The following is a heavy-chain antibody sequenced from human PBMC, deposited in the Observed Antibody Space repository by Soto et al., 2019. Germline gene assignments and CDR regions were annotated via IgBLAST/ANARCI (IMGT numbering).Heavy chain of an antibody. CDR3: ARDKRDFRFLEWSYYFDY. CDR1: GFTFSSCA. J-gene: IGHJ4*02. Sequence: QVQLVESGGGVVQPGRSLRLSCAASGFTFSSCAMHWVRQAPGKGLEWVALISYDGSNKYYADSVKGRFTISRDNSKNTRYLQMNSLRAEDTAVYYCARDKRDFRFLEWSYYFDYCGQGTLVTVSS. D-gene: IGHD3-3*01. CDR2: ISYDGSNK. V-gene: IGHV3-30-3*01.